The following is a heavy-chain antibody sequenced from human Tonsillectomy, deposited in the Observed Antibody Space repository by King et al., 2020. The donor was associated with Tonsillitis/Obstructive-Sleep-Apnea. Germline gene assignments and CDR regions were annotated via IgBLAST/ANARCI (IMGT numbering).Heavy chain of an antibody. J-gene: IGHJ4*02. CDR1: GFTFSSFA. CDR2: ISSSGGST. CDR3: ACDYGDFGLDY. D-gene: IGHD4-17*01. V-gene: IGHV3-23*04. Sequence: VQLVESGGGLVQPGGSLRLTCAASGFTFSSFAMNWVRQAPGKGLEGVSTISSSGGSTYYADSVKGRFTISRDNSKSTLYLQMNSLRAEDTALYYCACDYGDFGLDYWGQGTLVTVSS.